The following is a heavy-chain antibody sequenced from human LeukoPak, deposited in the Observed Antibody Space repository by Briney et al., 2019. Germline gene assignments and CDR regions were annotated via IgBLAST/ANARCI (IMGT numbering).Heavy chain of an antibody. V-gene: IGHV4-31*03. CDR2: IYYSGST. CDR3: ARGETVTTVHQYYYYGMDV. Sequence: SETLSLTCTVSGGSISSGGYYWSWIRQHPGKGLEWIGYIYYSGSTYYNPSLKSRVTISVDTSKNQFSLKLSSVTAADTAVYYCARGETVTTVHQYYYYGMDVWGRGTTVTVSS. J-gene: IGHJ6*02. D-gene: IGHD4-11*01. CDR1: GGSISSGGYY.